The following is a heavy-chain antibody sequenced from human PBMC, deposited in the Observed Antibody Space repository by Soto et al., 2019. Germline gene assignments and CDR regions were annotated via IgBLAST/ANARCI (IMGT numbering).Heavy chain of an antibody. Sequence: VASVKVSCKASGGTFSSYAISWVRQAPGQGLEWMGGIIPIFGTANYAQKFQGRVTITADKSTSTAYMELSSLRSEDTAVYYCARARITMIVVVMTSAFDIWGQGTMVTVSS. CDR3: ARARITMIVVVMTSAFDI. D-gene: IGHD3-22*01. J-gene: IGHJ3*02. CDR2: IIPIFGTA. V-gene: IGHV1-69*06. CDR1: GGTFSSYA.